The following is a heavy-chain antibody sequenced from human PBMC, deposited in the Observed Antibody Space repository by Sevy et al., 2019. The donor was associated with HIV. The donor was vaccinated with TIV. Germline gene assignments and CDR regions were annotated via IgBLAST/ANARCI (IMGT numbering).Heavy chain of an antibody. CDR3: VEPTSPKSPYCSGTSCPGPLGY. CDR1: GFTFSSYA. D-gene: IGHD2-2*01. Sequence: GGSLRLSCSASGFTFSSYAMHWVRQAPGKGLEYVSAISSNGGSTYYADSVKGRFTISRDNSKNTLYLQMSSLRAEDTAVYYCVEPTSPKSPYCSGTSCPGPLGYWGQGTLVTVSS. V-gene: IGHV3-64D*06. J-gene: IGHJ4*02. CDR2: ISSNGGST.